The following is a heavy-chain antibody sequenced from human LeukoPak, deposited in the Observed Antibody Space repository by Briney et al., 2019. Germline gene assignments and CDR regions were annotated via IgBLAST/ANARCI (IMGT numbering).Heavy chain of an antibody. CDR2: ISGSGGST. J-gene: IGHJ4*02. CDR1: GFTFSSYA. V-gene: IGHV3-23*01. Sequence: GGSLRLSCAASGFTFSSYAMSWVRQAPGKGLEWVSAISGSGGSTYYADSVKGRFTISRDSSKNTLYLQMNSLRAEDTAVYYCAKDAPDYDFWSGSTAYYFDYWGQGTLVTVSS. D-gene: IGHD3-3*01. CDR3: AKDAPDYDFWSGSTAYYFDY.